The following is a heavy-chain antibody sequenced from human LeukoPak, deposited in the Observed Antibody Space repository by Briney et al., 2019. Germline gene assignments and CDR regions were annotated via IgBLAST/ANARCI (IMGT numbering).Heavy chain of an antibody. CDR2: FYYHGTT. V-gene: IGHV4-39*01. Sequence: SETLSLTCTVSGGSISSTDFYWGWIRQPPGKGLEWIGSFYYHGTTYDNPSLRSRVTIFVDTSNNQFSLNLTSVTAADTAVYYCARHYYDSSDFDYWGQGTLVTVSS. CDR1: GGSISSTDFY. CDR3: ARHYYDSSDFDY. D-gene: IGHD3-22*01. J-gene: IGHJ4*02.